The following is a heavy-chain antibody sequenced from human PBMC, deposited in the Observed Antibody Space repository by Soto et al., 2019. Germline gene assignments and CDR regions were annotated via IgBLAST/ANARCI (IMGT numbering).Heavy chain of an antibody. D-gene: IGHD2-8*01. Sequence: SETLSLTCFVSGGSVTSHHWSWIRQFPGQGLEWIAYTSYSGTTNYNPSLASRVTLSVDTSKNQFSLKMTSVTAADRAMYFCARYNSYAIDYWGRGTLVTVSS. CDR1: GGSVTSHH. CDR3: ARYNSYAIDY. J-gene: IGHJ4*02. V-gene: IGHV4-59*02. CDR2: TSYSGTT.